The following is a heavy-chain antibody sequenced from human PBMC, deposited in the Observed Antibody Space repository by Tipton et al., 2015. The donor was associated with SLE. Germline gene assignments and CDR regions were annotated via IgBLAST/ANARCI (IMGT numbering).Heavy chain of an antibody. CDR1: GFTFSSFW. Sequence: GSLRLSCAASGFTFSSFWMSWVRQAPGKGLEWVANIKEDGSVKYYADSVKGRFTISRDNAKNSLHLQMSSLRAEDTALYYCARDIGGGYDILIGRELSFYYFDYWGQGTLVTVSS. V-gene: IGHV3-7*01. J-gene: IGHJ4*02. CDR2: IKEDGSVK. CDR3: ARDIGGGYDILIGRELSFYYFDY. D-gene: IGHD3-9*01.